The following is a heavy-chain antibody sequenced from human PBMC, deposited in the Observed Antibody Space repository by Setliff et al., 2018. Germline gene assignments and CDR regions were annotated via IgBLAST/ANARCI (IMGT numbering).Heavy chain of an antibody. CDR1: GFRFSDYE. J-gene: IGHJ5*02. CDR2: ISSSSSYI. Sequence: GGSLRLSCVASGFRFSDYEMNWVRQAPGKGLEWVSSISSSSSYIYYADSVKGRFTISRDNAKNSLYLQMNSLRAEDTAVYYCAKNGFGVVALGVNNWFDPWGQGTLVTVSS. CDR3: AKNGFGVVALGVNNWFDP. V-gene: IGHV3-21*04. D-gene: IGHD3-10*01.